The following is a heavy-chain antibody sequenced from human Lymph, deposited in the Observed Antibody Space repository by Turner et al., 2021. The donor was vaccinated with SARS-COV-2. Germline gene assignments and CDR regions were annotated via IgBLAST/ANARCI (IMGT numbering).Heavy chain of an antibody. J-gene: IGHJ5*02. D-gene: IGHD2-21*02. CDR3: ARQTVNNWVDP. Sequence: QVQLQESCPRLVTPLETLSLTCTVSGGSMNNNYWSWIRQPPGTRLEWIGFIFYRGSTNNTTSLKSRVTITVDTSENQFSLKLTSVTAADAAIYYCARQTVNNWVDPWGQGTLVTVSS. CDR1: GGSMNNNY. V-gene: IGHV4-59*01. CDR2: IFYRGST.